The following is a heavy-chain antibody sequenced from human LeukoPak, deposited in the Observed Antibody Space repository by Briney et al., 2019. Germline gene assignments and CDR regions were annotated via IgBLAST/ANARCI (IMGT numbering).Heavy chain of an antibody. V-gene: IGHV3-53*01. J-gene: IGHJ4*02. CDR2: IYGAGAT. CDR1: GLTVSSEY. D-gene: IGHD6-6*01. Sequence: GGSLTLSCAAYGLTVSSEYLAWVRQAPGKGLEWISVIYGAGATYYADSVEGRFTISRDTYNDALYLQMNSLRVEDTAVYHCARLLPASRHYFDYWGRGTPVTVSS. CDR3: ARLLPASRHYFDY.